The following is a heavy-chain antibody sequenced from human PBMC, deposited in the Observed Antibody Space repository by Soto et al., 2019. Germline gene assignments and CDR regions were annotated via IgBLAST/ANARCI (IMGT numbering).Heavy chain of an antibody. CDR1: GFTFSDYA. CDR3: ATGGAVYGLVTHDY. V-gene: IGHV3-23*01. J-gene: IGHJ4*02. D-gene: IGHD3-10*01. Sequence: EVQLLESGGGLEQPGGSLRLSCAASGFTFSDYAMSWVRQAPGKGLEWVTTITGSSSNLYYTDSVKGRFAISRDNSRNIRFLQMNSLTAEDTAVYYCATGGAVYGLVTHDYWGQGTLVTVSS. CDR2: ITGSSSNL.